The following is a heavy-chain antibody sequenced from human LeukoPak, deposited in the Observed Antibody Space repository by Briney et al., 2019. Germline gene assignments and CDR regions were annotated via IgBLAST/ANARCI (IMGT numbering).Heavy chain of an antibody. D-gene: IGHD6-13*01. V-gene: IGHV1-2*02. CDR1: GYTFTGYY. J-gene: IGHJ4*02. CDR3: VRSRGSNWWDNFDY. Sequence: GASVKVSCKASGYTFTGYYMHWVRQAPGQGLEWMGCINPNSGVINYAQNFQNRVTMTRDTSISTAYMDLSRLRSDDTAVYYCVRSRGSNWWDNFDYWGQGTLVAVSS. CDR2: INPNSGVI.